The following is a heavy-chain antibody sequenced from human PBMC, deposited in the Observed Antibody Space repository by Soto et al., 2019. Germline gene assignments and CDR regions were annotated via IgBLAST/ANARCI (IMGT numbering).Heavy chain of an antibody. D-gene: IGHD5-18*01. Sequence: QVQLVESGGGVVQPGRSLRLSCAASGFTFSNYGMHWARQAPGKGLEWVAVISYDGSNKYYADSVKGRFTISRDNSKNTLSVQMNSLRAEDTAVYYCVSSYGSIHFDYWGQGTLVTVSS. CDR1: GFTFSNYG. J-gene: IGHJ4*02. CDR3: VSSYGSIHFDY. V-gene: IGHV3-30*03. CDR2: ISYDGSNK.